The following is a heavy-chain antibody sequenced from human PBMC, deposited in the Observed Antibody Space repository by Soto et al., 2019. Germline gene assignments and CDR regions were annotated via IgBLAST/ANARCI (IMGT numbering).Heavy chain of an antibody. CDR3: ARDMRLVGGWFNWFDP. V-gene: IGHV1-69*06. J-gene: IGHJ5*02. Sequence: QVQLVQSGAEVKKPGSSVKVSCKAYGGTFSSYAIRWVRQAPGKGLEWMGGIIPIFGTANYAQKFQGRVTITADKSTSTAYMELSSLRSEDTAVYYCARDMRLVGGWFNWFDPWGQGTLVTVSS. CDR1: GGTFSSYA. D-gene: IGHD6-19*01. CDR2: IIPIFGTA.